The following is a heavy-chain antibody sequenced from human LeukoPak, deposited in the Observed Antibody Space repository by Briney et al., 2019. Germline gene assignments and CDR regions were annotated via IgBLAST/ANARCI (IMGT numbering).Heavy chain of an antibody. CDR1: GFTFSSSW. D-gene: IGHD3-22*01. V-gene: IGHV3-74*01. Sequence: GGSLRLSCAASGFTFSSSWMYWVRQAPGKGLVWVSRINSDESITTYADSVKGRFTISRDNAKNTLYLQMNSLRAEDTAVYYCARGDSSGYYTNDYWGQGTLVTVSS. CDR3: ARGDSSGYYTNDY. CDR2: INSDESIT. J-gene: IGHJ4*02.